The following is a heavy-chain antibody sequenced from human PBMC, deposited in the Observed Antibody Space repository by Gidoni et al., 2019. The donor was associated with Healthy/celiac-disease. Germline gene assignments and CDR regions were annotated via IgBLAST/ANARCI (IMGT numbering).Heavy chain of an antibody. CDR3: AGDAPTKDYGDYSAFDI. Sequence: QVEPAQSGADVKKPGSPGKVTSKAAGGTFSSYASSWARQAPGQGLEWMGSIIPILGRANFALKFQGRVTITADKSTSTAYLVLSSLRSEDTAVYYCAGDAPTKDYGDYSAFDIWGQGTMVTVSS. D-gene: IGHD4-17*01. CDR2: IIPILGRA. CDR1: GGTFSSYA. V-gene: IGHV1-69*09. J-gene: IGHJ3*02.